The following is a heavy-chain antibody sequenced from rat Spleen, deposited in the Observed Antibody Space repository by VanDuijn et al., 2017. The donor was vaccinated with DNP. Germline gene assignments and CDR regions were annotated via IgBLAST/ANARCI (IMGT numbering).Heavy chain of an antibody. J-gene: IGHJ3*01. CDR1: GFTFSSFP. D-gene: IGHD3-7*01. V-gene: IGHV5-46*01. Sequence: EVQLVESGGGLVQPGRSMKLSCAASGFTFSSFPMAWVRQAPTKGLEWLATISTTGDYTYYRDSVKGRLTISRDNGKSTLYLQMDSLRSEDTATYYCATSESAGFVFWGQGTLVTVSS. CDR3: ATSESAGFVF. CDR2: ISTTGDYT.